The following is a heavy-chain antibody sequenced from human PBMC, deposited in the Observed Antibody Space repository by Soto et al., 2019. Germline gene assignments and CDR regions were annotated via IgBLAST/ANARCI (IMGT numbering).Heavy chain of an antibody. CDR2: INHSGST. J-gene: IGHJ6*03. D-gene: IGHD3-10*01. CDR1: GGSFSGYY. CDR3: ARCVSYRGFGELLGDYYYYMDV. V-gene: IGHV4-34*01. Sequence: SETLSLTCAVYGGSFSGYYWSWIRQPPGKGLEWIGEINHSGSTNYNPSLKSRVTISVDTSKNQFSLKLSSVTAADTAVYYCARCVSYRGFGELLGDYYYYMDVWGKGTTVTVS.